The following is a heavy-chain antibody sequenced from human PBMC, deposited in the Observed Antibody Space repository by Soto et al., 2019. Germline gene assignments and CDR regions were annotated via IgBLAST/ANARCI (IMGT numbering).Heavy chain of an antibody. CDR1: GFTFSNAW. D-gene: IGHD1-26*01. Sequence: EVQLVESGGGLVKPGGSLTLSCAASGFTFSNAWMSWVRQAPGKGLEWVGRITSKTDGGTTDYAAPVKGRLSISRDDSQTTLFLQMNTLKTEDTAVYYCTTHNLILGARGNDYWGQGPLVTVSS. CDR3: TTHNLILGARGNDY. CDR2: ITSKTDGGTT. V-gene: IGHV3-15*07. J-gene: IGHJ4*02.